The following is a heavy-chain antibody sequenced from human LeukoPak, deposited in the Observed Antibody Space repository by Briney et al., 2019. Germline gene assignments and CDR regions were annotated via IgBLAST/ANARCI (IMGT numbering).Heavy chain of an antibody. CDR3: ASGGKYCTGGACYGD. CDR1: GFIVSDDY. D-gene: IGHD2-8*02. CDR2: IYSGGAT. Sequence: GGSLRLSCAASGFIVSDDYISWVRQTPGKGMEWVSVIYSGGATFYADSVKGRFTISRDNSKNTVHLQMNSLRAEDTAVYYCASGGKYCTGGACYGDWGQGTLVTVSS. J-gene: IGHJ4*02. V-gene: IGHV3-53*01.